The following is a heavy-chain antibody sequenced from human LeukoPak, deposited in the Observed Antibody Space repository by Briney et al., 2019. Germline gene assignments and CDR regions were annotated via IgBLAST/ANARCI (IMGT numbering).Heavy chain of an antibody. CDR1: GYTFTSYA. CDR3: ARDGQRYCSGGSCWEGVDI. CDR2: ISAYNGNT. Sequence: ASVKVSCKASGYTFTSYAMNWVRQAPGQGLEWMGWISAYNGNTNYAQKLQGRVTMTTDTSTSTAYMELRSLRSDDTAVYYCARDGQRYCSGGSCWEGVDIWGQGTMVTVSS. V-gene: IGHV1-18*01. J-gene: IGHJ3*02. D-gene: IGHD2-15*01.